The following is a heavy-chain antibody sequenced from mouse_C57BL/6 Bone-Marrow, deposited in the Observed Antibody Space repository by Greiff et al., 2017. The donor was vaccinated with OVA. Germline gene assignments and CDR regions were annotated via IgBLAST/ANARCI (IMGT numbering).Heavy chain of an antibody. CDR3: AREGITTVVAYYAMDY. Sequence: EVQLKESGGGLVKPGGSLKLSCAASGFTFSSYAMSWVRQTPEKRLEWVATISDGGSYTYYPDNVKGRFTISRDNAKNNLYLQMSHLKSEDTAMYYCAREGITTVVAYYAMDYWGQGTSVTVSS. CDR2: ISDGGSYT. D-gene: IGHD1-1*01. CDR1: GFTFSSYA. V-gene: IGHV5-4*01. J-gene: IGHJ4*01.